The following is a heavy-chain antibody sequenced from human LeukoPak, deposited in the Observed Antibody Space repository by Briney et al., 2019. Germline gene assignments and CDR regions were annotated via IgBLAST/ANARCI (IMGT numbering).Heavy chain of an antibody. V-gene: IGHV3-74*01. Sequence: GSLRLSCAASGFTFSSYWMHWVRQAPGKGLVWVSRINSDGSSTSYADSVKGRFTISRDNAKNTLYLQMNSLRAEDTAVYYCARDVIAYCGGDCSPDDAFDIWGQGTMVTVSS. CDR3: ARDVIAYCGGDCSPDDAFDI. J-gene: IGHJ3*02. CDR2: INSDGSST. CDR1: GFTFSSYW. D-gene: IGHD2-21*02.